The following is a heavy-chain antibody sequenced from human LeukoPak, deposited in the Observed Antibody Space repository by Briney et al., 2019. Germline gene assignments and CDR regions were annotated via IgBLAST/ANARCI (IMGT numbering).Heavy chain of an antibody. CDR1: GFTFSDYY. V-gene: IGHV3-30*18. D-gene: IGHD3-10*01. J-gene: IGHJ4*02. CDR2: ISYDGSNK. Sequence: GGSLRLSCAASGFTFSDYYMSWIRQAPGKGLEWVAVISYDGSNKYYADSVKGRFTISRDNSKNTLYLQMNSLRAEDTAVYYCAKDRDYYFDYWGQGTLVTVSS. CDR3: AKDRDYYFDY.